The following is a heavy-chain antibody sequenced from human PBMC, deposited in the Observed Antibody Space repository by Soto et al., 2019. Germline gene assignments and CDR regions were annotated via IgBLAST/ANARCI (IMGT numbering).Heavy chain of an antibody. CDR1: GDSVSSNSAA. CDR3: ARDHYYGSGSYYYYYGMDV. J-gene: IGHJ6*02. V-gene: IGHV6-1*01. D-gene: IGHD3-10*01. Sequence: SQTLSLTCAISGDSVSSNSAAWNWIRQSPSRGLEWLGRTYYRSKLYNDYAVSVKSRITINPDTSKNQFSLQLNSVTPEDTAVYYCARDHYYGSGSYYYYYGMDVWGQGTTVTVSS. CDR2: TYYRSKLYN.